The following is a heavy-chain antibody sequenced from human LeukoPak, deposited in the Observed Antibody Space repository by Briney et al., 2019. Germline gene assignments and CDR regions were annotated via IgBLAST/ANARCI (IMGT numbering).Heavy chain of an antibody. V-gene: IGHV4-39*07. CDR3: ARALIVATIPNYWYFDL. CDR2: IYYSGST. D-gene: IGHD5-12*01. CDR1: GGSISSSSYY. J-gene: IGHJ2*01. Sequence: SETLSLTCTVSGGSISSSSYYWGWIRQPPGKGLEWIGSIYYSGSTYYNPSLKSRVTISVDTSKNQFSLKLSSVTAADTAVYYCARALIVATIPNYWYFDLWGRGTLVTVSS.